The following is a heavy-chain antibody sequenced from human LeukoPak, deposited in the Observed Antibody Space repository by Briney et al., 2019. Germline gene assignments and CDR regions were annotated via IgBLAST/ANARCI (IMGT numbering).Heavy chain of an antibody. D-gene: IGHD5-18*01. V-gene: IGHV3-21*01. J-gene: IGHJ4*02. CDR3: ARAWIQDY. CDR2: ISSSSSYI. CDR1: GFTFSSSW. Sequence: GGSLRLSCAASGFTFSSSWMHWVRQAPGKGLEWVSSISSSSSYIYYADSVKGRFTISRDNAKNSLYLQMNSLRAEDTAVYYCARAWIQDYWGQGTLVTVSS.